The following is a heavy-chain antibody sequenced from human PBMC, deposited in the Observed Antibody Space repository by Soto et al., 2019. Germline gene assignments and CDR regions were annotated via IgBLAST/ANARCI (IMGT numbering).Heavy chain of an antibody. Sequence: PGGSLRLSCAASGFTFSSYEMNWVRQVPGKGLEWVSYISSSGSTIYYADSVKGRFTISRDNAKNSLYLQMNSLRAEDTAVYYCARDRGYDFDYWGQGTLVTVSS. V-gene: IGHV3-48*03. CDR1: GFTFSSYE. CDR3: ARDRGYDFDY. J-gene: IGHJ4*02. D-gene: IGHD5-12*01. CDR2: ISSSGSTI.